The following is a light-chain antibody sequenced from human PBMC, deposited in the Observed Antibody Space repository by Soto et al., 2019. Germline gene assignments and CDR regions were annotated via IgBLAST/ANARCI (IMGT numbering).Light chain of an antibody. J-gene: IGKJ4*01. Sequence: EIVLTQSPATLSLSPGERATLSCRASQSINTYLAWYQQQPGQAPRLLIYDASKRATGIPARFSGSGSGTDFTLTISSLEPEDFAVYSCQHRGVWHPPCGGGTKVEIK. CDR1: QSINTY. V-gene: IGKV3-11*01. CDR2: DAS. CDR3: QHRGVWHPP.